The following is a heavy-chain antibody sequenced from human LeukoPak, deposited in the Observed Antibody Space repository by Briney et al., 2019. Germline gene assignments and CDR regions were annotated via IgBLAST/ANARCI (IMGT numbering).Heavy chain of an antibody. J-gene: IGHJ4*02. CDR2: IYSDGST. CDR1: GFIVSGDF. D-gene: IGHD1-26*01. Sequence: GGSLRLSCAASGFIVSGDFMSWVRQAPGKGLEWVSVIYSDGSTYYADSVEGRFTISRDNSKNTLDLQMTGLRAEDTAVYYCARERGRGRDSPWFDYWGQGTLVTVSS. CDR3: ARERGRGRDSPWFDY. V-gene: IGHV3-53*01.